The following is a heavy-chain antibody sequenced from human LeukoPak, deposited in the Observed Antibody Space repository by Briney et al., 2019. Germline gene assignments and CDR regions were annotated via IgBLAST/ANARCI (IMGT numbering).Heavy chain of an antibody. V-gene: IGHV4-59*12. CDR2: IYYNGDT. D-gene: IGHD1-26*01. J-gene: IGHJ4*02. CDR3: ARGGLKLELLPARARKSYYFDY. Sequence: SETLSLTCSVSGGSITGYSWSWIRQTPGKGLEWIGYIYYNGDTHYNPSLNSRLSMSVDTSKSQFSLKLSSVTAADTAVYYCARGGLKLELLPARARKSYYFDYWGQGTLVTVSS. CDR1: GGSITGYS.